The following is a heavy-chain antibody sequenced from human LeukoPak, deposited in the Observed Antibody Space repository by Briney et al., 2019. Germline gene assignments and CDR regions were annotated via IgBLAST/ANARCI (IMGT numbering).Heavy chain of an antibody. CDR2: ISSYNGNT. D-gene: IGHD6-19*01. CDR1: GYTFTRYG. CDR3: ALYSSGWPVRN. J-gene: IGHJ4*02. V-gene: IGHV1-18*01. Sequence: ASVKVSCKASGYTFTRYGISWVRQAPGQGLEWMGWISSYNGNTNYAQKLQGRVTMTTDTSTSTAYMELRSLRSDDTAVYYCALYSSGWPVRNWGQGTLVTVSS.